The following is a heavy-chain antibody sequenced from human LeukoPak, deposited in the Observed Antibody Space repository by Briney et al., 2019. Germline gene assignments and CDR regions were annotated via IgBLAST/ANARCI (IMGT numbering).Heavy chain of an antibody. CDR3: ATVVRYSYGYNFDY. Sequence: ASVKVSCKVSGYTLIELSMHWVRQAPGKGLEGMGGFDPEDGETVYAQKFQGRVTMTEDTSTDTAYMELSSLRSEDTAVYYCATVVRYSYGYNFDYWGQGTLVTVSS. D-gene: IGHD5-18*01. V-gene: IGHV1-24*01. CDR1: GYTLIELS. CDR2: FDPEDGET. J-gene: IGHJ4*02.